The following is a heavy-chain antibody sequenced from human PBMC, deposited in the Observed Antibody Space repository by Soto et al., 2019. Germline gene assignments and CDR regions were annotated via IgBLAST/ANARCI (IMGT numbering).Heavy chain of an antibody. J-gene: IGHJ5*01. Sequence: QMQLQESGPGLVKPSETLSLTCAVSGGSISSGRNFWGWIRQPPGKRLEWIGSIFSSGSSYYNPSLQSRITIALVPSTSHFSLRVNSVPAPDTAAYYCACHRRITPVHWSGYSTSWFEPWGQGIRVTVSS. CDR3: ACHRRITPVHWSGYSTSWFEP. CDR1: GGSISSGRNF. V-gene: IGHV4-39*02. CDR2: IFSSGSS. D-gene: IGHD3-3*01.